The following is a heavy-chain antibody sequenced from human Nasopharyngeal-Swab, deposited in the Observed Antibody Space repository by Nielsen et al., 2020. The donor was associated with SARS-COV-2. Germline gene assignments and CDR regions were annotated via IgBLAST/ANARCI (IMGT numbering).Heavy chain of an antibody. V-gene: IGHV3-21*01. CDR2: ISNTGHYT. CDR3: ARGFYYGMDV. Sequence: GGSLRLSCTASGFTFKTYAVSWVRQAPGKGLEWVSSISNTGHYTHYADSVNGRFTISRDNGKNTLYLQMNSLRAEDTAIYYCARGFYYGMDVWGQGTTVTVSS. CDR1: GFTFKTYA. J-gene: IGHJ6*02.